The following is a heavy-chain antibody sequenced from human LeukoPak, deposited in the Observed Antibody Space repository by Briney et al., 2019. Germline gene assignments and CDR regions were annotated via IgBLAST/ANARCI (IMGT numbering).Heavy chain of an antibody. D-gene: IGHD3-16*01. V-gene: IGHV3-21*01. CDR2: ISSSSSYI. CDR3: ARDYAAAECFQH. CDR1: GFTLSSYS. J-gene: IGHJ1*01. Sequence: GGSLRLSCAASGFTLSSYSMNWVRQAPGKGLEWVSSISSSSSYIYYADSVKGRFTISRDNAKNSLYLQVNSLRAEDTAVYYCARDYAAAECFQHWGQGTLVTVSS.